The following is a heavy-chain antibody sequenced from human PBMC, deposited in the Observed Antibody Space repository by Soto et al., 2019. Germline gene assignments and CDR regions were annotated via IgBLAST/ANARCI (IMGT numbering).Heavy chain of an antibody. Sequence: EVQLVEFGGGLVQPGGSLRLSCEVSGLTFSSYWMSWVRQAPGKGLEWVANIKQDGSETFYVDSVKGRFTVSKDNAKNSFFLKKNRRGVEDPAVYYGGGNRSPASYLGLGVWGQGTTVIVSS. J-gene: IGHJ6*02. D-gene: IGHD3-10*01. V-gene: IGHV3-7*05. CDR3: GGNRSPASYLGLGV. CDR2: IKQDGSET. CDR1: GLTFSSYW.